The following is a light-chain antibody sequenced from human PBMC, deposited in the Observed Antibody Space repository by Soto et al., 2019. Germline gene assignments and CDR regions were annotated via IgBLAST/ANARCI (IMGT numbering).Light chain of an antibody. CDR3: QQRGSWPQYT. Sequence: ECVLTQSPGTLSLSPGERATLSCRASQSVSNYLAWYQQKPGQAPRLLIYDTTNRATGIPARFSGSGSGTDFTLTISGLEPEDFAVYYCQQRGSWPQYTFGGGTKVDIK. CDR2: DTT. V-gene: IGKV3-11*01. J-gene: IGKJ4*01. CDR1: QSVSNY.